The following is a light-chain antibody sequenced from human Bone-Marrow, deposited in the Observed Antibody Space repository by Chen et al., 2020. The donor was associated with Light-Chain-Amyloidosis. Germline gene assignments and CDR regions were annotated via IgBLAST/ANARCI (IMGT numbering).Light chain of an antibody. CDR2: DTS. CDR1: SSNIGNSY. V-gene: IGLV1-51*01. CDR3: ESRDSSLQWV. J-gene: IGLJ3*02. Sequence: QSVLTQPPSVSAAPGQKVTISCSGNSSNIGNSYVSWYQQLPGTAPKLLIYDTSNRPSGTPDRFSGSKSGTSATLGITGLQTGDEADYYCESRDSSLQWVFGGGTKLTVL.